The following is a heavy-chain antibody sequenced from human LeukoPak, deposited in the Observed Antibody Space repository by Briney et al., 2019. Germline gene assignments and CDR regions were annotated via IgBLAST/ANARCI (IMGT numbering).Heavy chain of an antibody. CDR3: ARGIQNWFDP. J-gene: IGHJ5*02. CDR1: GGSISSGSYY. Sequence: SETLSLTCTVSGGSISSGSYYWSWIRQPAGKGLEWIGRIYTSGSTNYNPSLKSRVTISVDTSKNQFSLKLNSVTAADTAVYYCARGIQNWFDPWGQGTLVTVSS. V-gene: IGHV4-61*02. CDR2: IYTSGST.